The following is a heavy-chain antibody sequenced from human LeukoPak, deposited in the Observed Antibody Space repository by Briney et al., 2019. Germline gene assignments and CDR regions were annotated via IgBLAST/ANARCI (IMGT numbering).Heavy chain of an antibody. V-gene: IGHV3-49*04. CDR2: IRSKAYGGTT. J-gene: IGHJ5*02. CDR1: GFTFGDYA. Sequence: PGGSLRLSCTASGFTFGDYAMSWVRQAPGKGLEWVGFIRSKAYGGTTEYAASVKGRFTISRDDSKSIAYLQMNSLKTEDTAVYYCTRDSSSSWYANWFDPWGQGTLVTVSS. CDR3: TRDSSSSWYANWFDP. D-gene: IGHD6-13*01.